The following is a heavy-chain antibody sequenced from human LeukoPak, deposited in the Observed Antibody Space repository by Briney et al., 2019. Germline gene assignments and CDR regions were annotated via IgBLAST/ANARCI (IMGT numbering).Heavy chain of an antibody. CDR1: GFTVSSNY. J-gene: IGHJ3*02. Sequence: GRSLRLSCAASGFTVSSNYMSCVRQAPGKGLDWVSDLYSGGSTYYADSVKGRFTISRDNSKNTLYLQMNSLRAEDTAVYYCARDGLRQWLVTNAFDIWGQGTMVTVSS. CDR2: LYSGGST. D-gene: IGHD6-19*01. CDR3: ARDGLRQWLVTNAFDI. V-gene: IGHV3-53*01.